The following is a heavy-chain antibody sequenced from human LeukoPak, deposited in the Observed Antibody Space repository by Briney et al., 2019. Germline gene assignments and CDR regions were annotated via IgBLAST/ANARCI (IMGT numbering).Heavy chain of an antibody. CDR3: ARHLGLRTLDY. V-gene: IGHV5-51*01. CDR1: GYSFTSYW. CDR2: IYPDDSDT. Sequence: SGESLKISCKGSGYSFTSYWIGWVRQMPGKGLEWMGTIYPDDSDTRYSPSFQGQVTISADRSITTAYLQWSSLNASDTAMYYRARHLGLRTLDYWGQGTLVTVSS. D-gene: IGHD3/OR15-3a*01. J-gene: IGHJ4*02.